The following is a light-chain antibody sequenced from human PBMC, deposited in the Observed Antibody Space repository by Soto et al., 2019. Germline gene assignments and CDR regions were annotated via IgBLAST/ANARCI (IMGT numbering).Light chain of an antibody. J-gene: IGLJ2*01. Sequence: QSALTQPASVSGSPGQSITISCTGTSSDVGGYNYVSWYQQHPGKAPKLMIYDVSNRPSGVSNRFSGSKSGNTASLTISVLHAEDEDDYYCSSYTSSSTVVFGGGTKLTVL. CDR1: SSDVGGYNY. V-gene: IGLV2-14*01. CDR3: SSYTSSSTVV. CDR2: DVS.